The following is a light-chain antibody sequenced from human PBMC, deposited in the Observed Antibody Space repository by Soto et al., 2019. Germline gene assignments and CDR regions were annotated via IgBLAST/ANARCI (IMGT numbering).Light chain of an antibody. V-gene: IGLV2-14*03. CDR3: SSYTPSNTRQIV. CDR1: SSDVGGYNY. J-gene: IGLJ1*01. Sequence: QSALTQPASVSGSPGQSITISCTGTSSDVGGYNYVSWYQHHPGKAPKLLIYDVSNRPSGVSNRFSGSKSDNTASLTISGLQPEDEADYYCSSYTPSNTRQIVFGTGTQLTV. CDR2: DVS.